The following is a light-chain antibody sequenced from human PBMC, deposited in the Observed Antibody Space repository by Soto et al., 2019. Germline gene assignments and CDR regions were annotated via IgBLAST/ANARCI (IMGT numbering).Light chain of an antibody. V-gene: IGKV2-28*01. J-gene: IGKJ4*01. CDR1: QSLLHSNGYNY. CDR3: MQGLQATLT. Sequence: DIVMTQFSLSLPVTPGEPASISCRSSQSLLHSNGYNYLDWYLQKPGQSPQLLIYLGSNRASGVPDRFSGSGSGTGFTLKISRVEDEDVGIYDCMQGLQATLTFGGGTKVDIK. CDR2: LGS.